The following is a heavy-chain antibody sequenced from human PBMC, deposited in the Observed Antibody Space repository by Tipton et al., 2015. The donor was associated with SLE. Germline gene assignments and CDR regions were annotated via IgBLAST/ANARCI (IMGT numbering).Heavy chain of an antibody. CDR3: AGADFWSGYAD. CDR2: IDHRGTT. D-gene: IGHD3-3*01. CDR1: GGSFSDPY. Sequence: GLVKPSETLSLTCAVYGGSFSDPYWTWIRQPPGKGLEWIGEIDHRGTTYYSPSLKSRVTISVDTSKNQFSLKLSSVTAADSAVYYCAGADFWSGYADWGQGTLVTVSS. J-gene: IGHJ4*02. V-gene: IGHV4-34*01.